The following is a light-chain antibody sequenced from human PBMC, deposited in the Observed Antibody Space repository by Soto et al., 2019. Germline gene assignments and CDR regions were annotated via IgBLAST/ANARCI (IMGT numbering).Light chain of an antibody. CDR2: DNK. Sequence: QSVLTQPPSVSAAPGQKVTISCSGSSSNIGNNYVSWYQQLPGTAPKLLIYDNKKRPSGIPDRFSGYKSGTSATLGITGLQTGDEADYYCGTWDSSLSAVVFGGGTKLTVL. CDR1: SSNIGNNY. V-gene: IGLV1-51*01. CDR3: GTWDSSLSAVV. J-gene: IGLJ2*01.